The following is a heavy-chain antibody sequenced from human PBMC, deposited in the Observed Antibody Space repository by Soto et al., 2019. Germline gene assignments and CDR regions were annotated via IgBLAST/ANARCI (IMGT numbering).Heavy chain of an antibody. CDR1: GYTFTSYG. CDR2: NSAYNGNT. CDR3: ARDLDVRWEDDFDY. D-gene: IGHD3-16*01. J-gene: IGHJ4*02. V-gene: IGHV1-18*01. Sequence: ASVKVSCKASGYTFTSYGISWMRQAPVQGLEWMGWNSAYNGNTNYAQKLQGRVTMTTDTSTSTAYMELRSLRSDDTAVYYCARDLDVRWEDDFDYWGQGTLVTVSS.